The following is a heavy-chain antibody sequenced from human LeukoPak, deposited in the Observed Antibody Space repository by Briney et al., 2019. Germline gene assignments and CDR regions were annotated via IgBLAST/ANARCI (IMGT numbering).Heavy chain of an antibody. CDR3: ARLGISHYYDSSGYYLLLADYGMDV. CDR2: MNPNSGNT. V-gene: IGHV1-8*01. CDR1: GYTFTIYD. J-gene: IGHJ6*02. Sequence: ASVNVSCKASGYTFTIYDINWVRHGPGPGLEWMGWMNPNSGNTGYAQKFQGRVTITRNTSISTAYMELSSLRSEDTAVYYCARLGISHYYDSSGYYLLLADYGMDVWGQGTTVTVSS. D-gene: IGHD3-22*01.